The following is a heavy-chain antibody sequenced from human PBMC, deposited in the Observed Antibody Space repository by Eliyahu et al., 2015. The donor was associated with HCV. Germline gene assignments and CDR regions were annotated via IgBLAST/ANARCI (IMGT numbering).Heavy chain of an antibody. J-gene: IGHJ4*02. Sequence: EVELVESGGTLVKPGGSLRLSCVAXXFXFKXAWMSWVRQAPGKGLEWLGRIRSEPDGGATDYAASVKGRFTVSRDDSKNTIYLQMNSLTTEDAAVYYCATEILRYSGTNHYFDYWGRGTLVTVSS. CDR2: IRSEPDGGAT. CDR1: XFXFKXAW. CDR3: ATEILRYSGTNHYFDY. D-gene: IGHD1-26*01. V-gene: IGHV3-15*02.